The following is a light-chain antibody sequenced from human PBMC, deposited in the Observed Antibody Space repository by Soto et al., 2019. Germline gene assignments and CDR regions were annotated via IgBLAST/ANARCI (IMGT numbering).Light chain of an antibody. CDR3: QHYNSYPLIT. V-gene: IGKV1-5*01. J-gene: IGKJ5*01. CDR1: QYITNR. CDR2: DAS. Sequence: DIQMTQSPSTLSASVGDRVTITCRVSQYITNRLAWYQQKPGKAPKVLIYDASNLQSGVPSRFSGSGFGTEFTLTISSLQPDDFATYYCQHYNSYPLITFGQGTRLEIK.